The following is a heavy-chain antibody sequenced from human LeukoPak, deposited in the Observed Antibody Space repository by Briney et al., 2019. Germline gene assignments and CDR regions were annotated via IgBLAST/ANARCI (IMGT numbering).Heavy chain of an antibody. Sequence: AGGSLRLSCAASGFTFSSYWMTWVRQAPGKGLEWVSYISSSGSTIYYADSVKGRFTISRDNAKNSLYLQMNSLRAEDTAVYYCATRLVVKDRGDYWGQGTLVTVSS. CDR2: ISSSGSTI. D-gene: IGHD2-8*02. V-gene: IGHV3-48*04. CDR1: GFTFSSYW. CDR3: ATRLVVKDRGDY. J-gene: IGHJ4*02.